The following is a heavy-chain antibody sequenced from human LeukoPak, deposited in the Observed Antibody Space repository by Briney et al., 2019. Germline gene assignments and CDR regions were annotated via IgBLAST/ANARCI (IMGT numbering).Heavy chain of an antibody. CDR1: GGYISTSNYY. Sequence: PSETLSLTCTVSGGYISTSNYYWGWIRQPPGKGLEWIGNIYYSGSTYYNPSLKSRVTISVDTSKNQFSLKLTSVTAADTAVYYCARAGYYTSWNDLRGGSDYWGQGTLVTVSS. V-gene: IGHV4-39*07. CDR3: ARAGYYTSWNDLRGGSDY. CDR2: IYYSGST. D-gene: IGHD3-3*01. J-gene: IGHJ4*02.